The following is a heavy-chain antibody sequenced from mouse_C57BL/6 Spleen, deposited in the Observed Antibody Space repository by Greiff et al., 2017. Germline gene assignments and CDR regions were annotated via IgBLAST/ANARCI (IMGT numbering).Heavy chain of an antibody. Sequence: VQLQQSGPELVKPGASVKIPCKASGYTFTDYNMDWVKQSHGQSLEWIGDINPNNGGTIYNQKFKGKATLTVDKSSSTAYMELRSLRCGDSGVYYCEREGGNWYCDGWGTGSTVSVCS. CDR2: INPNNGGT. CDR1: GYTFTDYN. V-gene: IGHV1-18*01. J-gene: IGHJ1*03. CDR3: EREGGNWYCDG.